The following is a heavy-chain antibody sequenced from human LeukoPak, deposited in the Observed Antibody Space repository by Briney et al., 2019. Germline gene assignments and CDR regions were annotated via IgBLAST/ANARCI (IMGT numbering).Heavy chain of an antibody. CDR3: AKDTRVLRFVEWLSFDY. D-gene: IGHD3-3*01. J-gene: IGHJ4*02. Sequence: GGSLRLSCAASGFTFSSYAMSWVRQAPGKGLEWVSAISGSGGSTYYADSVKGRFTISRDNSKNTLYLQMNSLRAEDTAVYYCAKDTRVLRFVEWLSFDYWGQGTLVTVSS. V-gene: IGHV3-23*01. CDR2: ISGSGGST. CDR1: GFTFSSYA.